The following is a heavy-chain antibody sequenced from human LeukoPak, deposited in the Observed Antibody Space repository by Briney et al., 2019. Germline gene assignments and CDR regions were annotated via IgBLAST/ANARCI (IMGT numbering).Heavy chain of an antibody. CDR3: ARSISLRGYSSGWYDY. CDR2: INHSGST. V-gene: IGHV4-34*01. CDR1: VGSFSGYY. J-gene: IGHJ4*02. Sequence: PSGTLSLTWAVYVGSFSGYYWSWIRKPPWKGLEWIGEINHSGSTNYNPSLKSRVTISVDTSKNQFSLKLSSVTAADTAVYYCARSISLRGYSSGWYDYWGQGTLVTVSS. D-gene: IGHD6-19*01.